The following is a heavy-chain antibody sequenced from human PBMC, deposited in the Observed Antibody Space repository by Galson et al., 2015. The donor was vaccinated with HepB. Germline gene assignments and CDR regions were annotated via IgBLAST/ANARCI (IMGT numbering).Heavy chain of an antibody. CDR3: ARTLRTNYYDDRDWFDF. V-gene: IGHV1-2*02. D-gene: IGHD3-22*01. CDR1: GYTFIDYS. CDR2: INPKSGGT. J-gene: IGHJ4*02. Sequence: SVKVSCKASGYTFIDYSIHWVRQAPGQGLEWMGWINPKSGGTNYGQMFQGRVTMIRDTSISTAYMELSRLTSDDSAMYYCARTLRTNYYDDRDWFDFWGQGTLITVFS.